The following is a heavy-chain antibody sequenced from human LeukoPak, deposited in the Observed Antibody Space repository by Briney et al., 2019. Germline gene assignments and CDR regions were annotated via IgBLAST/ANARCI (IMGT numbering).Heavy chain of an antibody. CDR3: ARDPRGSDFWTGYYLPRHLDY. V-gene: IGHV1-18*01. Sequence: ASVKVSCKASGYTFTSYGISWGRQAPGQGLEWMGRISAYNGNTNYTQKLQGRVTMTTDTSTSTAYMELRSLRSDDTAVYFCARDPRGSDFWTGYYLPRHLDYWGQGTLVTVSS. CDR1: GYTFTSYG. D-gene: IGHD3/OR15-3a*01. J-gene: IGHJ4*02. CDR2: ISAYNGNT.